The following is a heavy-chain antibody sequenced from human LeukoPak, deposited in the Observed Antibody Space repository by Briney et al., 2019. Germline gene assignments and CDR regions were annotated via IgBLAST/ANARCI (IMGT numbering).Heavy chain of an antibody. D-gene: IGHD3-22*01. CDR1: GFTFSNYA. Sequence: GGSLRLSCAASGFTFSNYAMTWVRQAPGKGLEWVSGITGSGVGTHYADSVKGRFTISRDNSKNTLYLQMNSLRAEDAAVYYCAKNLPPTYYYDSSGYSVVDYWGQGTLVTVSS. V-gene: IGHV3-23*01. J-gene: IGHJ4*02. CDR3: AKNLPPTYYYDSSGYSVVDY. CDR2: ITGSGVGT.